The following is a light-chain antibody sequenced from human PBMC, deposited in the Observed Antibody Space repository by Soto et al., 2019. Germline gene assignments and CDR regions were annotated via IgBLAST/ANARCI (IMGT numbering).Light chain of an antibody. CDR2: EVS. V-gene: IGLV2-14*01. CDR3: TSYTTSSTYV. CDR1: SSDVGAYNY. J-gene: IGLJ1*01. Sequence: QSVLTQPASVSGSPGQSITISCTGTSSDVGAYNYLSWYQQHPGKAPKLMIYEVSNRPSGVSNRFSASKSGNTASLKISGLQTEDEADYYCTSYTTSSTYVFGTGTKLTVL.